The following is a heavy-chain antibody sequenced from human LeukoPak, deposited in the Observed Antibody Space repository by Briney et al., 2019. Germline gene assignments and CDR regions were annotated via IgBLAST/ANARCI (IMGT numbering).Heavy chain of an antibody. CDR3: AKGGPDPYYFDY. Sequence: PGGSLRLSCAASGFTFSNAWMSWVRRAPGKGLEWVGRIKSKTDGGTTDYAAPVKGRFTISRDDSKNTLYLQMNSLRAEDTAVYYCAKGGPDPYYFDYWGQGTLVTVSS. J-gene: IGHJ4*02. V-gene: IGHV3-15*01. CDR2: IKSKTDGGTT. CDR1: GFTFSNAW.